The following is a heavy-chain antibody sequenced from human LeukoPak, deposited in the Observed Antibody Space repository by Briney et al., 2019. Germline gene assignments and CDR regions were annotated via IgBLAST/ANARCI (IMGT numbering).Heavy chain of an antibody. J-gene: IGHJ3*02. Sequence: APVKVSCKTSGYTFTDYYIHWVRQAPGQGLEWMGWINPNSGGTNYAQKFQGRVTMTRDTSIGTAYMELSRLRSDDTAVYYCARVSGKLEYDAFDIWGQGTMVTVSS. CDR1: GYTFTDYY. D-gene: IGHD3-10*01. CDR3: ARVSGKLEYDAFDI. V-gene: IGHV1-2*02. CDR2: INPNSGGT.